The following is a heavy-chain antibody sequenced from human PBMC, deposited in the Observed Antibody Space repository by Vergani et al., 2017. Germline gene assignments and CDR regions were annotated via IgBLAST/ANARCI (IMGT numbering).Heavy chain of an antibody. Sequence: EMQLLESGGGLVQPGGSLRLSCAASGFTFSDYAMNWGRQAPGKGLEWVSSISGSGGNTYYADSVKGRFTISRDNSKNVLSLQMNSLRAEDTAVYYCAKQGCTSATCYTNFWGQGTQVIVSS. CDR3: AKQGCTSATCYTNF. CDR1: GFTFSDYA. D-gene: IGHD2-2*02. CDR2: ISGSGGNT. J-gene: IGHJ4*02. V-gene: IGHV3-23*01.